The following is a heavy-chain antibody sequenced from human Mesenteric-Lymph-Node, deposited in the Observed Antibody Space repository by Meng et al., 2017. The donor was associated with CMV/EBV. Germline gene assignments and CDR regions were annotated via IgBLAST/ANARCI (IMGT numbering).Heavy chain of an antibody. CDR3: ATPQGGMAVGASDAFDI. Sequence: LSLTCAASGFTFSSYSMNWVRQAPGKGLEWVSSISSSSSYIYYADSVKGRFTISRDNAKNSLYLQMNSLRAEDTAVYYCATPQGGMAVGASDAFDIWGQGTMVTVSS. V-gene: IGHV3-21*01. CDR1: GFTFSSYS. CDR2: ISSSSSYI. D-gene: IGHD6-19*01. J-gene: IGHJ3*02.